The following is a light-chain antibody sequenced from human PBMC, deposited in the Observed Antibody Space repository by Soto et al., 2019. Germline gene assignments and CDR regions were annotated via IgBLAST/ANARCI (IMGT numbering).Light chain of an antibody. CDR1: QSVSSNY. CDR3: QHYSDLPRT. CDR2: GAS. Sequence: EIVLTQSPGTLSLSPGERATLSCRASQSVSSNYLAWYQQKPGQAPSLLIYGASSRATGIPDRFSGSGSGTDFTLTISRLEPEDFAVYYCQHYSDLPRTFGQGTRVEIK. V-gene: IGKV3-20*01. J-gene: IGKJ1*01.